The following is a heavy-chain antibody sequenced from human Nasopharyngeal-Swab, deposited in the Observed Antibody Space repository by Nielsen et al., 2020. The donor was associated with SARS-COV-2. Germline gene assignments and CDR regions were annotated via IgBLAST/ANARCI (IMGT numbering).Heavy chain of an antibody. CDR2: IYYSGST. V-gene: IGHV4-39*01. D-gene: IGHD2-2*01. Sequence: GSLSLSCTVSGCSIRSSSYYWVWLRQPPGKGLEWIGSIYYSGSTYYNPSLKSRVTISVDTSKNQFSLKLSSVTAADTAVYYCATVEYCSSTSCYYDAFDIWGQGTMVTVSS. CDR3: ATVEYCSSTSCYYDAFDI. J-gene: IGHJ3*02. CDR1: GCSIRSSSYY.